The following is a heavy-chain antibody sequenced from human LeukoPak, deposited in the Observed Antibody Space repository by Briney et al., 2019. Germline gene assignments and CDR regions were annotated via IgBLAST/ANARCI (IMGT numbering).Heavy chain of an antibody. J-gene: IGHJ4*02. Sequence: PGGSLRLSCAASGFTFSSYAMHWVRQAPGKGLEWVAVISYDGSNKYYADSVKGRFTISRDNSKNTLYLQMNSLRAEDTAVYYCARDFSPVVDYWGKETLVTVSS. V-gene: IGHV3-30*04. CDR1: GFTFSSYA. CDR3: ARDFSPVVDY. CDR2: ISYDGSNK. D-gene: IGHD2/OR15-2a*01.